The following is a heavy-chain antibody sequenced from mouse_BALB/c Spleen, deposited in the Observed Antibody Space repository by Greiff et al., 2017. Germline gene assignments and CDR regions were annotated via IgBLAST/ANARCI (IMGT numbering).Heavy chain of an antibody. V-gene: IGHV1-69*02. J-gene: IGHJ4*01. CDR1: GYTFTSYW. CDR3: ARGLITTVVEDAMDY. Sequence: QVQLQQSGAELVKPGASVKLSCKASGYTFTSYWMHWVKQRPGQGLEWIGEIDPSDSYTNYNQKFKGKATLTVDKSSSTAYMQLSSLTSEDSAVYYCARGLITTVVEDAMDYWGQGTSVTVSS. CDR2: IDPSDSYT. D-gene: IGHD1-1*01.